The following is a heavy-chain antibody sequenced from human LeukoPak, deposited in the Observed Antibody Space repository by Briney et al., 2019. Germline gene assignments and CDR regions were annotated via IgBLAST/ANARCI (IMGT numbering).Heavy chain of an antibody. D-gene: IGHD3-10*01. V-gene: IGHV3-7*01. J-gene: IGHJ4*02. Sequence: GGSLRLSCAASGFTFSDYWMTWVRQAPGKGLEWVANIKQDGSQKYYVGSVKGRFTISRDNAKNSLYLQMNSLRAEDTAVYYCARDGGWAVRGADYWGQGTLVIVSS. CDR1: GFTFSDYW. CDR2: IKQDGSQK. CDR3: ARDGGWAVRGADY.